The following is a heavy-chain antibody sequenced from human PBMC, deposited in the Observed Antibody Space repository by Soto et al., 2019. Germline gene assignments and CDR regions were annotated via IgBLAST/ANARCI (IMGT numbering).Heavy chain of an antibody. J-gene: IGHJ4*02. D-gene: IGHD6-19*01. CDR2: ISSSSSTI. V-gene: IGHV3-48*01. CDR1: GFTFSSYS. Sequence: EVQLVESGGGLVQPGGSLRLSCAASGFTFSSYSMNWVRQAPGKGLEWVSYISSSSSTIYYADSVKGRFTISRDNAKNSLYLQMHSLRAEDTAVYYCARDTAVADYDYWGQGTLVTVSS. CDR3: ARDTAVADYDY.